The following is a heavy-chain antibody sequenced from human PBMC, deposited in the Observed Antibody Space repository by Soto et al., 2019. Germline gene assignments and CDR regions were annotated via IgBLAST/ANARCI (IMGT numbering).Heavy chain of an antibody. Sequence: QITLRESGPALAKPTQTLTLTCTFSGFSLTTSGEAVGWIRQPPGKALEWLALIYWNGIERYSPSLKSRLSITKDTSKNLVVLTMANMDPVDTATYYCAHGDPLDFHFWGQGTLVTVSP. CDR3: AHGDPLDFHF. CDR2: IYWNGIE. J-gene: IGHJ4*02. D-gene: IGHD3-10*01. CDR1: GFSLTTSGEA. V-gene: IGHV2-5*01.